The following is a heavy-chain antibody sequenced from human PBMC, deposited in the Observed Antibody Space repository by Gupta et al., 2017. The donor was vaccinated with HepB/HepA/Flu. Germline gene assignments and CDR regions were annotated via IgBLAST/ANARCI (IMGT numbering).Heavy chain of an antibody. Sequence: QVQLVESGGGVVQPGRSLRLSCAASGFTFSSSGMHWVRQAPGKGLEWVAVIWYDGSNKYYADAVKGRFTISRDNSKNTLYLQMNSLRAEDTAVYYCARVSGYSSSGWYVVDYWGQGTLVTVSS. CDR2: IWYDGSNK. CDR3: ARVSGYSSSGWYVVDY. D-gene: IGHD6-19*01. V-gene: IGHV3-33*01. CDR1: GFTFSSSG. J-gene: IGHJ4*02.